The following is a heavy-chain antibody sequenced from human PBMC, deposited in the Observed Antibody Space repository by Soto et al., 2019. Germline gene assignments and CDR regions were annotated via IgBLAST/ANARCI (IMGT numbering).Heavy chain of an antibody. D-gene: IGHD6-6*01. CDR1: GYTFTNYG. V-gene: IGHV1-18*01. Sequence: QVQLVQSGAEVKKPGASVKVSCKASGYTFTNYGINWVRQAPGQGLEWLGWVSAYNGERRYAQRVQARVIMTTDTSTTTAYMELRSLRSDDTAVYYCSRGISITASGDYWAQGTLVTVSS. J-gene: IGHJ4*01. CDR2: VSAYNGER. CDR3: SRGISITASGDY.